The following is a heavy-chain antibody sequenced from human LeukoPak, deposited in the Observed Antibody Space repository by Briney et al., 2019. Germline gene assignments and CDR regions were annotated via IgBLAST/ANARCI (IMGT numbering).Heavy chain of an antibody. Sequence: SGPTLVKPTQTLTLTCTFSGFSLSTSGVGVGWIRQPPGKALEWLALIYWDDDKRYGPSLKSRLTITKDTSKNQVVLTMTNMDPVDTATYYCAHSLYCSGGSCYSSAHYYFDYWGQGTLVTVSS. J-gene: IGHJ4*02. D-gene: IGHD2-15*01. CDR3: AHSLYCSGGSCYSSAHYYFDY. V-gene: IGHV2-5*05. CDR1: GFSLSTSGVG. CDR2: IYWDDDK.